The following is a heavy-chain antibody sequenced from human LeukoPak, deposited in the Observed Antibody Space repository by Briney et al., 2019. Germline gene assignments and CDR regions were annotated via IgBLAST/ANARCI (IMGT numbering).Heavy chain of an antibody. Sequence: GGSLRLSCAASGFTFKTHAMSWVRQAPGKGLVWVSHINSDGSWTSYADSVKGRFTISKDNAKNTVYLQMNNLRAEDTAVYYCVSFYETYWGRGTLVTVSS. CDR3: VSFYETY. D-gene: IGHD2-2*01. V-gene: IGHV3-74*01. J-gene: IGHJ4*02. CDR2: INSDGSWT. CDR1: GFTFKTHA.